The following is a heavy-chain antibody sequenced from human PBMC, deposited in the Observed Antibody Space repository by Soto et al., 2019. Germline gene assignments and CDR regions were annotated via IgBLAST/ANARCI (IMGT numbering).Heavy chain of an antibody. Sequence: PSETLSLTCTVSGGSMRNYFWTWMRQPPGKGLEWIGYIHYSGTTSFFPSYNPSLRSRVTISEDTSKNQFSLKLLSVTTADTAVYFCAAGEASSRNLAPYYLDFWGQGTQVTVSS. V-gene: IGHV4-59*01. CDR3: AAGEASSRNLAPYYLDF. CDR2: IHYSGTT. CDR1: GGSMRNYF. D-gene: IGHD6-13*01. J-gene: IGHJ4*02.